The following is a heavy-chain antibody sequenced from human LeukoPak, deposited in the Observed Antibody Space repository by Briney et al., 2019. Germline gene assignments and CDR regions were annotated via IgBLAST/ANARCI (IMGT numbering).Heavy chain of an antibody. V-gene: IGHV3-33*01. Sequence: GGSLRLSCAASGFTFGKYGIHWVRQAPGKGLEWVAVIWYDGRTKYYADSVKGRFTISRDNSKNTLYLQMNSLRAEDTAVYYCARDFEYSSSTGVYWGQGTLVTVSS. CDR3: ARDFEYSSSTGVY. CDR2: IWYDGRTK. J-gene: IGHJ4*02. CDR1: GFTFGKYG. D-gene: IGHD5-12*01.